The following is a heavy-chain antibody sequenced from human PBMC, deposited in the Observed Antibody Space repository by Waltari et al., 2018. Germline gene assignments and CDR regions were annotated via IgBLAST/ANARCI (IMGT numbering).Heavy chain of an antibody. CDR3: ARGLYDSSGYYFDAFDI. CDR2: INQDGSEK. CDR1: GLTFSRYW. D-gene: IGHD3-22*01. V-gene: IGHV3-7*04. J-gene: IGHJ3*02. Sequence: EVQLVESGGGLVQPGGSLGLSCAAFGLTFSRYWMTWVRKAPGKGLEWVANINQDGSEKYYVGSVKGRFTISRDNAKNSLSLQMNSLRAEDTAVYYCARGLYDSSGYYFDAFDIWGQGTMVTVSS.